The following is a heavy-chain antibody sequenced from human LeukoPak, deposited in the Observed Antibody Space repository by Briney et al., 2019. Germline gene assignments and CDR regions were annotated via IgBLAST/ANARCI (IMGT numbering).Heavy chain of an antibody. V-gene: IGHV1-3*02. Sequence: ASVKVSCKASGYTFIRYAMHWVRQAPGQRLEWMRWSNIGNSNTKYSQEFQGRVTISGDTSASTPYMQLSSLRSEDMAVYYCARGGSGIAARQLGHWGQGTLVTVSS. J-gene: IGHJ5*02. D-gene: IGHD6-6*01. CDR1: GYTFIRYA. CDR3: ARGGSGIAARQLGH. CDR2: SNIGNSNT.